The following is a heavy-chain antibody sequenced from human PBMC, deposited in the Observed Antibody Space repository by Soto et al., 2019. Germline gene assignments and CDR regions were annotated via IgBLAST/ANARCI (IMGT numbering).Heavy chain of an antibody. CDR3: ATWVLRFSFDP. J-gene: IGHJ5*02. D-gene: IGHD3-3*01. Sequence: WWSLRLSCAASGFTFSSYWMSWVRQAPWKGLEWVANIKQGGSEKYYVDSVQGRFTISRDNAKNSLYLQMNSLRAEDTAVYYCATWVLRFSFDPWGQGTLVTVSS. CDR1: GFTFSSYW. CDR2: IKQGGSEK. V-gene: IGHV3-7*01.